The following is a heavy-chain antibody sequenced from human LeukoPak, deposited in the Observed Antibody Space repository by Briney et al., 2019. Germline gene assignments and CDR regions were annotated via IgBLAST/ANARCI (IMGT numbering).Heavy chain of an antibody. D-gene: IGHD2-2*01. Sequence: QAGGSLRLSCAASGFTVSSNYMSWVRQAPGKGQEWVSVIYSGGSTYYADSVKGRFTISRDNSKNTLDLQMSSLSAEDTAVYYCAKGSTSSRPYYFDYWGQGALVTVSS. CDR3: AKGSTSSRPYYFDY. CDR2: IYSGGST. V-gene: IGHV3-53*01. CDR1: GFTVSSNY. J-gene: IGHJ4*02.